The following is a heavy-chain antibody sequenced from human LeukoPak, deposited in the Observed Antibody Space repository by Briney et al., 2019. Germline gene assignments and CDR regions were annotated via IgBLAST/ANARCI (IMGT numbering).Heavy chain of an antibody. CDR3: ARAPIHGTQPIDY. CDR1: GDSISSGGYY. D-gene: IGHD1-1*01. Sequence: SQTLSLTCTVSGDSISSGGYYWSWVRQHPGKGLEWIGYIYYRGSIYYNPSLKSRATMSVDASKNQFSLILSSVSAADTAVYYCARAPIHGTQPIDYWGQGVLVTVSS. V-gene: IGHV4-31*03. CDR2: IYYRGSI. J-gene: IGHJ4*02.